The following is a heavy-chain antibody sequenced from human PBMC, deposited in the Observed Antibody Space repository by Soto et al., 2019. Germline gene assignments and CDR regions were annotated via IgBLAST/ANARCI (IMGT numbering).Heavy chain of an antibody. J-gene: IGHJ4*02. CDR2: IWYDGSNK. CDR3: ARDASRWLRSPCY. V-gene: IGHV3-33*01. D-gene: IGHD5-12*01. CDR1: GFTFSSYG. Sequence: QVQLVESGGGVVQPGRSLRLSCAASGFTFSSYGMHWVRQAPGKGLEWVAVIWYDGSNKYYADSVKGRFTISRDNSKNTLYLQMNSLRDEDTAVYYCARDASRWLRSPCYWGQGTLVTVSS.